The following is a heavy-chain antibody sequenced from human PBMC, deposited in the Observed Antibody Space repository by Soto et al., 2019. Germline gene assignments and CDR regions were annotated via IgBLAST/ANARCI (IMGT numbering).Heavy chain of an antibody. Sequence: EVQLVESGGGLVQPGGSLRLSCAASGFTFSSHWLSWVRQAPGKGLECVASINQDGSEKYYVDSVKGRFTISRDNAKNSLYLQMNSLRAEETAVYYWARLLGYGWFDPWGQGTLVTVSS. CDR3: ARLLGYGWFDP. J-gene: IGHJ5*02. CDR2: INQDGSEK. D-gene: IGHD4-17*01. V-gene: IGHV3-7*01. CDR1: GFTFSSHW.